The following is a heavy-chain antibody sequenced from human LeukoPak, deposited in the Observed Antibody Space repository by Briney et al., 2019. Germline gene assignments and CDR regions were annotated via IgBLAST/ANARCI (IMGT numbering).Heavy chain of an antibody. CDR2: ISSSSSYI. CDR3: ARPSGWYYMDV. Sequence: GGSLRLSCAASGFTFSSYSMNWVRQAPGKGLEWVSSISSSSSYIYYADSVKGRFTISRDNAKNSLYLQMNSLRAEDTAVYYCARPSGWYYMDVWGKGTTVTVSS. D-gene: IGHD6-19*01. J-gene: IGHJ6*03. V-gene: IGHV3-21*01. CDR1: GFTFSSYS.